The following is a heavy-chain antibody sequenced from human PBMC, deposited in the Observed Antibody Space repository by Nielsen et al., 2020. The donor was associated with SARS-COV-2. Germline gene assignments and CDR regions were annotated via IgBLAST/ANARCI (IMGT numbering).Heavy chain of an antibody. CDR1: GFTFSSYA. Sequence: GGSLTLSCAPSGFTFSSYAMHWARHAPGKGLEWVSAISGNGDTKYYADSVKGRFIISRHNSKNTLYLEMNSLRADDRAVDYCANGPGSWDYLGQGTLVTVSS. J-gene: IGHJ4*02. D-gene: IGHD1-26*01. CDR2: ISGNGDTK. CDR3: ANGPGSWDY. V-gene: IGHV3-23*01.